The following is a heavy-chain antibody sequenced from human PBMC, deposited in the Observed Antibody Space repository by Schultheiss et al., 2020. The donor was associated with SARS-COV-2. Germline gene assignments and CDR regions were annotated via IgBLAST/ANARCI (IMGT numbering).Heavy chain of an antibody. D-gene: IGHD3-22*01. J-gene: IGHJ4*02. CDR2: INPHNGNT. CDR1: GYTFTGYY. Sequence: ASVKVSCKASGYTFTGYYMHWVRQAPGQGLEWMGWINPHNGNTKYAQELQGRVTMTTDTSTSTAYMELRSLRSDDTAVYYCARNGAARDSSGHYYGYWGQGTLVTVSS. CDR3: ARNGAARDSSGHYYGY. V-gene: IGHV1-18*04.